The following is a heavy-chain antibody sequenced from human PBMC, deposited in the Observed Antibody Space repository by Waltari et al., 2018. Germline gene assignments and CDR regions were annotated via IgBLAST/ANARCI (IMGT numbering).Heavy chain of an antibody. CDR3: ARIDGSGWYGS. V-gene: IGHV3-64*01. D-gene: IGHD6-19*01. CDR2: FSRDGVTT. J-gene: IGHJ4*02. CDR1: GFTFSSFY. Sequence: EVQMVESGGGLVQPGGYLRLSCAASGFTFSSFYMHWVRQAPGKGLEYVSAFSRDGVTTYYANSVKGRFTISRDNSKNTLYLQMGSLRAEDMAVYYCARIDGSGWYGSWGQGTLVTVSS.